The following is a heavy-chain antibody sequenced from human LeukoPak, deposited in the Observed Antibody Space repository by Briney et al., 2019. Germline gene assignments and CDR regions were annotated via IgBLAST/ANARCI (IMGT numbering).Heavy chain of an antibody. CDR2: IIPILGTT. J-gene: IGHJ4*02. D-gene: IGHD2-8*01. Sequence: SLKVSCKASGGTFSTYAISWVRQAPGQGLEWMGRIIPILGTTNYAQKFQGRLTITADKSTSTVYMDLSSLRSDDTAVYYCARASRYCTTGVCPYYFDSWGRGTLVTVSS. CDR3: ARASRYCTTGVCPYYFDS. V-gene: IGHV1-69*04. CDR1: GGTFSTYA.